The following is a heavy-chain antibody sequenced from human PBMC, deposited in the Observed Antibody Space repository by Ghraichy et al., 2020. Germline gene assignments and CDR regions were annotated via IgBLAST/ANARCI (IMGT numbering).Heavy chain of an antibody. J-gene: IGHJ3*01. V-gene: IGHV1-2*04. D-gene: IGHD6-13*01. CDR3: ARGPVGSSSWFSILGGAFDL. CDR1: GYTFTGYY. Sequence: ASVKVSCKASGYTFTGYYMHWVRQAPGQGLEWMGWINPNSGGTNYAQKFQGWVTMTRDTSISTAYMELSRLRSDDTAVYYCARGPVGSSSWFSILGGAFDLWGQRTMVTVSS. CDR2: INPNSGGT.